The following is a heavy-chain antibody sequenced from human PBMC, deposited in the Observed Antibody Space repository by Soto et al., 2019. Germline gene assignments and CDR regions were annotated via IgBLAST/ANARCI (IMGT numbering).Heavy chain of an antibody. CDR2: INQSGNT. Sequence: QVHLQQWGAGVLKPSETLSLTCAVSGGSFSGYYWTWISQIPGKGLEWIGEINQSGNTKYNPSLMSRVTMSVDTSRNQFSLKLRSVTAADTAVYYCARPSYALNWDFHYGMQVCGQGTSVTVSS. D-gene: IGHD2-2*01. CDR1: GGSFSGYY. V-gene: IGHV4-34*01. CDR3: ARPSYALNWDFHYGMQV. J-gene: IGHJ6*02.